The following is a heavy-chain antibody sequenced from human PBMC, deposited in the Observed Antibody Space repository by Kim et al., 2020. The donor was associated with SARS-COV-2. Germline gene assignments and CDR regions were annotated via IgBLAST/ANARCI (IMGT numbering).Heavy chain of an antibody. V-gene: IGHV3-23*01. CDR3: AKDEVTMVRGVMSI. CDR1: GFTFSNYA. J-gene: IGHJ4*02. CDR2: SSGSGGST. D-gene: IGHD3-10*01. Sequence: GGSLRLSCAASGFTFSNYAMTWVRQVPGRGLEWVSASSGSGGSTYYADSVKGRFTISRDNSKNTLYLQMNSLRAEDTAVYFCAKDEVTMVRGVMSIWGQGTLVTVSS.